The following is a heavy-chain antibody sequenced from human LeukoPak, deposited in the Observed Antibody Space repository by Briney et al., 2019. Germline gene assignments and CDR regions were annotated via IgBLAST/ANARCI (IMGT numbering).Heavy chain of an antibody. D-gene: IGHD4-17*01. Sequence: GESLKISCKGSGHSFTSYWIAWVRQMPGKGLEWMGIIYPGDSDTRYSPSFQGQVTISADKSISTAYLQWSSLKASDSAMYYCARQATVTTPLDYWGQGTLVTVSS. CDR3: ARQATVTTPLDY. J-gene: IGHJ4*02. CDR1: GHSFTSYW. CDR2: IYPGDSDT. V-gene: IGHV5-51*01.